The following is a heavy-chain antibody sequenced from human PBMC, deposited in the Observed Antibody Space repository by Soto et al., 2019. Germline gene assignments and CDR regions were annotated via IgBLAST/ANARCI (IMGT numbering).Heavy chain of an antibody. Sequence: SETLSLTCAVYGGSFSGYYWSWIRQPPGKGLEWIGEINHSGSTNYNPSLKSRVTISVDTSKNQFSLKVSSVTAADTAVYYCARGRKYRGIVVVPAAHFDYWGQGTLVTV. V-gene: IGHV4-34*01. CDR2: INHSGST. D-gene: IGHD2-2*01. J-gene: IGHJ4*02. CDR1: GGSFSGYY. CDR3: ARGRKYRGIVVVPAAHFDY.